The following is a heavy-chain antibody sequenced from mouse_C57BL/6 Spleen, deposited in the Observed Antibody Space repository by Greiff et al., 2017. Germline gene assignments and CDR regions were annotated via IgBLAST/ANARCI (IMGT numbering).Heavy chain of an antibody. CDR3: ARVGIYDGYYGYFDY. J-gene: IGHJ2*01. Sequence: QVHVKQSGAELARPGASVKLSCKASGYTFTSYGISWVKQRTGQGLEWIGEIYPRSGNTNYNEKFKGKATLTADKSSSRAYMDLRSLTSEDSSVYFCARVGIYDGYYGYFDYWGQGTTLTVSS. D-gene: IGHD2-3*01. CDR2: IYPRSGNT. CDR1: GYTFTSYG. V-gene: IGHV1-81*01.